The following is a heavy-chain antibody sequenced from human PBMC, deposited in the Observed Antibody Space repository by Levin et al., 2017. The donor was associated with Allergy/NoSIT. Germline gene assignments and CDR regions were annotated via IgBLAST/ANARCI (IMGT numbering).Heavy chain of an antibody. Sequence: PGGSLRLSCAASGFTFSTYAMTWVRQAPGKGLEWVSIIGSGNGRTYYADSVKGRFTISRDNSKNTLFLQMNSLRADDTALYYCARSDVGGGYLGEALDIWGKGAVVAVSS. V-gene: IGHV3-23*01. J-gene: IGHJ3*02. D-gene: IGHD1-26*01. CDR3: ARSDVGGGYLGEALDI. CDR2: IGSGNGRT. CDR1: GFTFSTYA.